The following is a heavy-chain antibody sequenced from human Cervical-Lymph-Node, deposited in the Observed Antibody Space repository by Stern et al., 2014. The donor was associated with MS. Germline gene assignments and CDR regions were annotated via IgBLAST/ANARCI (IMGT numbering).Heavy chain of an antibody. J-gene: IGHJ4*02. CDR2: INPFDGST. CDR3: ARALSSGFDY. CDR1: GYTFTSYY. Sequence: VQLVESGAEVKKPGASMKVSCKASGYTFTSYYLHWVRQAPGQGFEWMALINPFDGSTTYAQKFQGRVTMTRDTSMSTVFMELNSLRFEDTGMYYCARALSSGFDYWGQGTLVTVSS. D-gene: IGHD6-19*01. V-gene: IGHV1-46*01.